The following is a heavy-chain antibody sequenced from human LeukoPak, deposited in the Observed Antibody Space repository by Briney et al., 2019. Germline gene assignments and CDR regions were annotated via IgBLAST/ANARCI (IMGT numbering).Heavy chain of an antibody. V-gene: IGHV3-23*01. D-gene: IGHD5-18*01. CDR2: LSGFGDLT. Sequence: PGGSLRLSRAASGFAFNSYAMSWVRQAPGKGLEWVSALSGFGDLTDYADSVKGRFTISRDNSKNTLYLQMNSLRVEDTAVYYCAGQSGYRYGQRGYWGQGALVTVSS. CDR3: AGQSGYRYGQRGY. CDR1: GFAFNSYA. J-gene: IGHJ4*02.